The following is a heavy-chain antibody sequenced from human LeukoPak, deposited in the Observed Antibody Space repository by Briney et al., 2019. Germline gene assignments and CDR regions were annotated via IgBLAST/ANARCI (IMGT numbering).Heavy chain of an antibody. CDR1: GYSFTNYW. CDR3: ARSSGYCSSTSCYVSFWFDP. V-gene: IGHV5-51*01. D-gene: IGHD2-2*01. Sequence: GESLKISCTGSGYSFTNYWIGWVRQMPGKGLEWMGIIYPGDSDTRYSPSFQGQVTISADKSISTAYLQWSSLKASDTAMYYCARSSGYCSSTSCYVSFWFDPWGQGTLVTVSS. J-gene: IGHJ5*02. CDR2: IYPGDSDT.